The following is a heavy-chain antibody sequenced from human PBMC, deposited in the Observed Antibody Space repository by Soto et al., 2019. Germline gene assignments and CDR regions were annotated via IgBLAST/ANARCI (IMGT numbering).Heavy chain of an antibody. CDR1: GGSISSSNW. J-gene: IGHJ6*02. CDR2: IYHSGST. Sequence: QQTLSLTCAVSGGSISSSNWWSWVRQPPGKGLEWIGEIYHSGSTNYNPSLKSRVTISVDKSKNQFSLKLSSVTAADTAVYYCARQHHIGRFLELLHYAPTYSYFGMDAWVQGPTVT. V-gene: IGHV4-4*03. CDR3: ARQHHIGRFLELLHYAPTYSYFGMDA. D-gene: IGHD3-3*01.